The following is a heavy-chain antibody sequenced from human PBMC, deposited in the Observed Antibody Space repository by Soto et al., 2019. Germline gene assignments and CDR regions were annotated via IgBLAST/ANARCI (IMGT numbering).Heavy chain of an antibody. V-gene: IGHV3-48*01. CDR1: GFTLSNYV. D-gene: IGHD6-19*01. J-gene: IGHJ4*02. Sequence: PGGSLRLSCAASGFTLSNYVMNWVRQAPGKGLEWISCIGSSSVTIFHADSVKGRFTISRDSAKNSLYLQMNSLRAEDTAMYYCARVPSGGWPYFFDDWGLGTLVTVSS. CDR2: IGSSSVTI. CDR3: ARVPSGGWPYFFDD.